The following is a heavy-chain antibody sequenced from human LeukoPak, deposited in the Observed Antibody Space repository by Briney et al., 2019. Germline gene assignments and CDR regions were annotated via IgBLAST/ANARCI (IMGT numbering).Heavy chain of an antibody. Sequence: GSLRLSCAASGFTFSSYAMHWVRQAPGKGLEYVSAISSNGGSTYYANSVKGRFTISRDNSKNTLYLQMGSLRAEDMAVYYCASSRDAQRYAFDIWGQGTMVTVSS. CDR3: ASSRDAQRYAFDI. J-gene: IGHJ3*02. CDR1: GFTFSSYA. D-gene: IGHD2-21*02. CDR2: ISSNGGST. V-gene: IGHV3-64*01.